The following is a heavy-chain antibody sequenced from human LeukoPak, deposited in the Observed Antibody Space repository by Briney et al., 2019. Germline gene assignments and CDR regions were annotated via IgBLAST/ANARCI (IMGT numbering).Heavy chain of an antibody. CDR2: INPNRGGT. J-gene: IGHJ3*02. Sequence: ASVKVSCKASGYTFTGYYMHWVRQAPGQGLEWMGWINPNRGGTNYAQKFQGRVTMTRDTSISTAYMELRSLKSDDTAVYYCASLKNYYDSSGYLVTDAFDIWGQGTMVTVSS. D-gene: IGHD3-22*01. CDR3: ASLKNYYDSSGYLVTDAFDI. V-gene: IGHV1-2*02. CDR1: GYTFTGYY.